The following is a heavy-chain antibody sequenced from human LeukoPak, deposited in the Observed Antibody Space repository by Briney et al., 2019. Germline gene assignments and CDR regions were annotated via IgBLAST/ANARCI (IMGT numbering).Heavy chain of an antibody. J-gene: IGHJ4*02. Sequence: XGSLRLSCAASGFTFSSYSMNWVRQAPGKGLEWVSSISSSSSYIYYADSVKGRFTISRDNAKNSLCLQMNSLRAEDTAVYYCARENSYYYGSGSYPFDYWGQGTLVTVSS. CDR3: ARENSYYYGSGSYPFDY. CDR1: GFTFSSYS. V-gene: IGHV3-21*01. D-gene: IGHD3-10*01. CDR2: ISSSSSYI.